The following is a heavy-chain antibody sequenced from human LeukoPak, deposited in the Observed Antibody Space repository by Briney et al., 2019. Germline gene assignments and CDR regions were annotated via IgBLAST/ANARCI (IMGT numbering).Heavy chain of an antibody. V-gene: IGHV3-30*02. Sequence: GGSLRLSCAASGFTFSSYGMHWVRQAPGKGLEWVAFIRYDGSNKYYADSVKGRFTFSRDNSKNTLYLQMNSLRAEDTAVYYCARVLSGRGSLYSYYYYMDVWGKGTTVTISS. J-gene: IGHJ6*03. CDR3: ARVLSGRGSLYSYYYYMDV. D-gene: IGHD3-10*01. CDR2: IRYDGSNK. CDR1: GFTFSSYG.